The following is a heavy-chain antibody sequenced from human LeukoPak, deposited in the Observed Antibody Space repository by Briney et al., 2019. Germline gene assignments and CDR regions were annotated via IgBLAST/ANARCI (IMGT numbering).Heavy chain of an antibody. V-gene: IGHV3-20*04. CDR1: GFTFDDYG. CDR2: INWNGGST. J-gene: IGHJ4*02. Sequence: GGSLRLSCAASGFTFDDYGMSWVRHAPGKGLEWVSGINWNGGSTGYADSVKGRFTISRDNAKNSLYLQMNSLRAEDTALYYCARNCANMVRGCFDYWGQGTLVNVSS. CDR3: ARNCANMVRGCFDY. D-gene: IGHD3-10*01.